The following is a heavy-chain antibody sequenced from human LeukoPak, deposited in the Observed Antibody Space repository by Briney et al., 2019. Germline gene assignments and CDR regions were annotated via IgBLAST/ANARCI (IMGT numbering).Heavy chain of an antibody. CDR2: IYYSGST. V-gene: IGHV4-34*09. J-gene: IGHJ4*02. D-gene: IGHD1-26*01. Sequence: SETLSLTCAVYGGSFSGYYWSWIRQPPGKGLEWIGYIYYSGSTYYNPSLKSRVTISVDTSKNQFSLKLSSVTAADTAVYYCARDRGGSYSAIDYWGQGTLVTVSS. CDR3: ARDRGGSYSAIDY. CDR1: GGSFSGYY.